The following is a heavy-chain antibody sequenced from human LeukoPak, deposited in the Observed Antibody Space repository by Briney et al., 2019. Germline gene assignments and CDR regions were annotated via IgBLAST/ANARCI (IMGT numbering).Heavy chain of an antibody. CDR3: AKDRSDSSGWPHWFDP. Sequence: GGSLRLSCAASGFTFSSYAMSWVRQAPGKWLEWVSAISGSGGSTYYADSVKGRFTISRDNSKNTLYLQMNSLRAEDTAVYYCAKDRSDSSGWPHWFDPWGQGTLVTVSS. V-gene: IGHV3-23*01. CDR1: GFTFSSYA. J-gene: IGHJ5*02. D-gene: IGHD6-19*01. CDR2: ISGSGGST.